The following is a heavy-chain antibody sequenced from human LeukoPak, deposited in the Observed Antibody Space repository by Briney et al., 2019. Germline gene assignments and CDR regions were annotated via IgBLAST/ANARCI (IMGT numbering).Heavy chain of an antibody. CDR3: VRDLYSSSPYFDV. CDR2: ISYDGRDK. CDR1: GFTFTSYA. J-gene: IGHJ4*02. V-gene: IGHV3-30*03. D-gene: IGHD6-6*01. Sequence: GKSLRLSCAASGFTFTSYAMYWVRQAPGRGLEWVASISYDGRDKYYVDSVKGRFFISKDSSMSTLYLDMNSLRPEDTALYYGVRDLYSSSPYFDVWGQGTLVTVSS.